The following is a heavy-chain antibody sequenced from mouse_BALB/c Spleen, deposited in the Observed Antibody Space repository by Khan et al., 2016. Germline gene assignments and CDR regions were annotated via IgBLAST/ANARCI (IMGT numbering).Heavy chain of an antibody. CDR3: ARLYYYGCVDY. J-gene: IGHJ2*01. D-gene: IGHD1-1*01. CDR1: GFDFSRYW. CDR2: INPDSSTI. V-gene: IGHV4-1*02. Sequence: EVKLLESGGGLVQPGGSLKLSCAASGFDFSRYWMSWVRQAPGKGLEWIGEINPDSSTINYSPSLKDKFIISSDNAKNTLYLQMSKVRSEYTALYYCARLYYYGCVDYWGQGTTLTVSS.